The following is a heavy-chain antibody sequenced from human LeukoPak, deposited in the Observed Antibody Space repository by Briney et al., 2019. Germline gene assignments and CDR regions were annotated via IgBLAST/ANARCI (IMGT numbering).Heavy chain of an antibody. CDR2: ISSSSSTI. V-gene: IGHV3-48*04. J-gene: IGHJ6*02. CDR3: ARDRTGQQPYPYYYYYGMDV. Sequence: GGSLRLSCAASGFTFSSYSMNWVRQAPGKGLEWVSYISSSSSTIYYADSVKGRFTISRDNAKNSLYLQMNSLRAEDTAVYYCARDRTGQQPYPYYYYYGMDVWGQGTTVTVSS. CDR1: GFTFSSYS. D-gene: IGHD6-13*01.